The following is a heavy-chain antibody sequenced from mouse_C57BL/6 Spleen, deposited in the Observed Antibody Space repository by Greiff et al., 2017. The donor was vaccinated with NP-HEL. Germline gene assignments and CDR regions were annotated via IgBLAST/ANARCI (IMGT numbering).Heavy chain of an antibody. Sequence: EVQLQQPGAELVRPGASVKLSCTASGFNIKDDYMHWVKQRPEQGLEWIGWIDPANGDTKYASKFQGKATLTADTSSNTAYLQLSSLTSEDTAVYYCTRGGYCLYYFDYWGQGTTLTVSS. CDR1: GFNIKDDY. V-gene: IGHV14-4*01. CDR2: IDPANGDT. J-gene: IGHJ2*01. CDR3: TRGGYCLYYFDY.